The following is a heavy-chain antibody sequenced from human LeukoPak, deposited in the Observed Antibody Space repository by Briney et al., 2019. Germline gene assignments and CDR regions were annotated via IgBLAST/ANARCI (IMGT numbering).Heavy chain of an antibody. CDR2: IYYSGST. CDR1: GGSISSYY. J-gene: IGHJ2*01. CDR3: AGESGGNSVGWYFDL. V-gene: IGHV4-59*01. Sequence: SETLSLTCTVFGGSISSYYWSWIRQPPGKGLEWIGYIYYSGSTNYNPSLKSRVTISVDTSKNQFSLKLSSVTAADTAVYYCAGESGGNSVGWYFDLWGRGTLVTVSS. D-gene: IGHD4-23*01.